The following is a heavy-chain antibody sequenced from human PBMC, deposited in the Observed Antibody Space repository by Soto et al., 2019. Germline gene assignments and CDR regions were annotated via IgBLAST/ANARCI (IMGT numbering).Heavy chain of an antibody. CDR1: GGSISSGGYY. CDR2: IYYSGST. V-gene: IGHV4-31*03. CDR3: ARAPMVRHNRFAL. Sequence: ASETLSLTCTVSGGSISSGGYYWSWIRQHPGKGLEWIGYIYYSGSTYYNPSLKSRVTISVDTSKNQFSLKLSSVTAADTAVYYCARAPMVRHNRFALSAQRTLVTVSS. J-gene: IGHJ5*02. D-gene: IGHD3-10*01.